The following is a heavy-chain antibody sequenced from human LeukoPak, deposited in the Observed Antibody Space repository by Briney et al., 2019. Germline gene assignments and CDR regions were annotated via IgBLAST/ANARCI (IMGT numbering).Heavy chain of an antibody. CDR3: ARGQYSYGCELPIPLFDY. CDR2: ISSSSSYI. Sequence: GGSLRLSCAASGFTFSSYSMNWVRQAPGKGLEWVSSISSSSSYIYYADSVKGRFTISRDNAKNSLYLQMNSLRAEDTAVYYCARGQYSYGCELPIPLFDYWGQGTLVTVSS. D-gene: IGHD5-18*01. J-gene: IGHJ4*02. V-gene: IGHV3-21*01. CDR1: GFTFSSYS.